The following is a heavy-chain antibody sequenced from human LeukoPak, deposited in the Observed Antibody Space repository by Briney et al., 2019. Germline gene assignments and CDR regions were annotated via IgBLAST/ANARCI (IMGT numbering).Heavy chain of an antibody. CDR2: IYYSGST. Sequence: SETLSLTCTVSGGSISSYYWSWIRQPPGKGLEWIGYIYYSGSTNYNPSLKSRVTISVDTSRNQFSLKLSSVTAADTAVYYCAREFPLGYYDSSGYLDYWGQGTLVTVSS. V-gene: IGHV4-59*01. CDR3: AREFPLGYYDSSGYLDY. CDR1: GGSISSYY. J-gene: IGHJ4*02. D-gene: IGHD3-22*01.